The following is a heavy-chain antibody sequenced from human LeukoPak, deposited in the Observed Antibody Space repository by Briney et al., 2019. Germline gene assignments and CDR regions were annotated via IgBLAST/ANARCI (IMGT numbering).Heavy chain of an antibody. J-gene: IGHJ4*02. D-gene: IGHD2-2*01. Sequence: ASVKVSCKAAGYTFTGYYMRWVRQAPGQGLEWMGWINPNSGGTNYAQKFQGRVTMTRDTSISTAYMELSRLRSDDTAVYYCARVTAARSVGVEYWGQGTLVTVSS. CDR2: INPNSGGT. V-gene: IGHV1-2*02. CDR3: ARVTAARSVGVEY. CDR1: GYTFTGYY.